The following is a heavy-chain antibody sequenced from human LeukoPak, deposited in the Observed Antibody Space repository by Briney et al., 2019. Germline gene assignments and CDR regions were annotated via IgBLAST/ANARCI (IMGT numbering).Heavy chain of an antibody. Sequence: SETLSLTCTVSGGSISSSSYYWGWIRQPPGKGLEWIGSIYYSGSTYYNPSLKSRVTISVDTSKNQFSLKLSSVTAADTAVYYCARGPYYYDSSGTAWDYWGQGTLVTVSS. CDR1: GGSISSSSYY. V-gene: IGHV4-39*07. CDR2: IYYSGST. CDR3: ARGPYYYDSSGTAWDY. J-gene: IGHJ4*02. D-gene: IGHD3-22*01.